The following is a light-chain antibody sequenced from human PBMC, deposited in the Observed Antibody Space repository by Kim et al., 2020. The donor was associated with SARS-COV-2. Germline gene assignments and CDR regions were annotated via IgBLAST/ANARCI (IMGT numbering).Light chain of an antibody. CDR2: GKN. V-gene: IGLV3-19*01. CDR3: NSRNSIDNVV. CDR1: SLRSYY. Sequence: VSWGQTIRITYQGHSLRSYYATWYQRKPGQAPILVIYGKNNPPSEIPDRFSVSSSGNPASLTITAPQTGDEADYYCNSRNSIDNVVFGGGTQLTVL. J-gene: IGLJ3*02.